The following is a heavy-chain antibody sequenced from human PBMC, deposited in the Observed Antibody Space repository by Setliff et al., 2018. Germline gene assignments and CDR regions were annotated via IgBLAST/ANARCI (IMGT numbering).Heavy chain of an antibody. CDR1: GYTFSDYG. Sequence: ASVKVSCKASGYTFSDYGISWVRLAPGQGLEWMGWISPYTGNTFYAPQFQGRLVMTTDTSTNTAYMELRNLTSDDTAMYFCERLVRYCTRVTCQRSSDGDFWGQGTPVTVSS. CDR3: ERLVRYCTRVTCQRSSDGDF. J-gene: IGHJ4*02. V-gene: IGHV1-18*01. CDR2: ISPYTGNT. D-gene: IGHD2-8*01.